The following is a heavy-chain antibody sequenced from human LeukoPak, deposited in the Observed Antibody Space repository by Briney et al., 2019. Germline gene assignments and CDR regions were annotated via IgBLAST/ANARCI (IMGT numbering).Heavy chain of an antibody. Sequence: SETLSLTCAVSGGSVSSSFYYWGWIRQPPGKGLEWIGSLYYSGSTHYNPSLKSRVTMSVDTSKNQFSLNLSSVTAADTAVFFCASAATFSVDYWGQGTLVTVSS. CDR2: LYYSGST. V-gene: IGHV4-39*01. CDR1: GGSVSSSFYY. J-gene: IGHJ4*02. D-gene: IGHD2-15*01. CDR3: ASAATFSVDY.